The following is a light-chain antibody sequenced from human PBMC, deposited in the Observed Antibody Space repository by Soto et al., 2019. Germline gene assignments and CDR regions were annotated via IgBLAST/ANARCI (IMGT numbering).Light chain of an antibody. V-gene: IGLV2-14*01. CDR2: DVS. CDR1: SSDIGGYNY. J-gene: IGLJ7*01. Sequence: QSALTQPASVSGSPGQSITISCTGTSSDIGGYNYVSWYQQYPGKAPKLIIYDVSNRPSGVSNRFSGSKSGNTASLTISGLQAEDEADYYCSSYRSSFTWVFGGGTQLNVL. CDR3: SSYRSSFTWV.